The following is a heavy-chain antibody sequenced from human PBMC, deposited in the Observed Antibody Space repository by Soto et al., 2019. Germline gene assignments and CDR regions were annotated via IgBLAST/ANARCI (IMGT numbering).Heavy chain of an antibody. CDR1: GGSISSYY. Sequence: QVQLQESGPGLVKPSETLSLTCTVSGGSISSYYWNWIRQPPGKGLEWIGYIYYSGSTNYNPSLKSRVTTSVDTSKNQFSLKLSSVTAADTAVYYCVYSDGGGVDYWGQGSLVTVSS. CDR3: VYSDGGGVDY. CDR2: IYYSGST. J-gene: IGHJ4*02. D-gene: IGHD3-3*01. V-gene: IGHV4-59*01.